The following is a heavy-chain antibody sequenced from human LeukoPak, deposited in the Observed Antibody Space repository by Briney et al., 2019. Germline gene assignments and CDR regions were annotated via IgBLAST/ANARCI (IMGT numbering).Heavy chain of an antibody. J-gene: IGHJ4*02. Sequence: SETLSLTCTVSGGSISSHYWSWIRQPPGKGLEWIGYIYYSGSTNYNPSLKSRVTISVDTSKNQSSLKLSSVTAADTAVYYCARYYYDSSGYYIDGHFDYWGQGTLATVSS. CDR2: IYYSGST. V-gene: IGHV4-59*11. D-gene: IGHD3-22*01. CDR1: GGSISSHY. CDR3: ARYYYDSSGYYIDGHFDY.